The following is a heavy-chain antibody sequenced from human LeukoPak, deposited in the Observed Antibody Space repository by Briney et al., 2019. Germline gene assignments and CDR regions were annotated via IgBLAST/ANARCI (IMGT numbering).Heavy chain of an antibody. CDR2: INRNGGST. Sequence: PGGSLRLSCAASGFSPDVYGMSWVRPAPGKGVGWVLGINRNGGSTGNADSVKAQFTISRDNANNSLYLQMNSLRAEDTALYYCARDTGLGYNGSFDYWGQGTLVTVSS. J-gene: IGHJ4*02. V-gene: IGHV3-20*04. CDR3: ARDTGLGYNGSFDY. D-gene: IGHD3-10*01. CDR1: GFSPDVYG.